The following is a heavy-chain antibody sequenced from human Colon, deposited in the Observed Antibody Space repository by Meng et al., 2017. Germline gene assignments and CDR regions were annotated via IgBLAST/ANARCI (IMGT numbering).Heavy chain of an antibody. J-gene: IGHJ4*02. CDR3: SSLLTLDY. V-gene: IGHV4-34*02. D-gene: IGHD2-15*01. CDR1: AGPFSGYY. CDR2: INHSGDT. Sequence: QVPLQQGCRGLLKPSETLTLTCAINAGPFSGYYGSWIRQAPGKGLEWIGEINHSGDTNYNPSLKSRVSMSFDTSKKQFSLHLSSVTAADTAVYYCSSLLTLDYWGPGTLVTVSS.